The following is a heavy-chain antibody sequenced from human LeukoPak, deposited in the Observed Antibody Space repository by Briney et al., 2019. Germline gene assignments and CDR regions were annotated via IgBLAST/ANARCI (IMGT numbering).Heavy chain of an antibody. CDR2: ISNSGTTI. CDR3: ARVMTTVTPFDY. CDR1: GFTLSSYE. D-gene: IGHD4-17*01. J-gene: IGHJ4*02. V-gene: IGHV3-48*03. Sequence: PGGSLRLSCAASGFTLSSYEMIWARQAPGKGLEWVSYISNSGTTIRYADSVKGRFTISRDNAKNSLYLQMNSLRAGDTAVYYCARVMTTVTPFDYWGQGTLVTVSS.